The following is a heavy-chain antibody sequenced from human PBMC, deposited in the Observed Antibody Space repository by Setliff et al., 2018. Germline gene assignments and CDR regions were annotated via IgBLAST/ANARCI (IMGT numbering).Heavy chain of an antibody. V-gene: IGHV4-59*08. CDR1: GDSISSHF. D-gene: IGHD6-19*01. Sequence: LSLTCTVSGDSISSHFWTWIRQPPGKGLEWVGHIYYTGSTSYNASVKSRVTVSLDTSKNQFSLKLTSVTAADTAVYYCARARYSSGWYGGGGAFYYMDAWGKGTTGTVS. J-gene: IGHJ6*03. CDR2: IYYTGST. CDR3: ARARYSSGWYGGGGAFYYMDA.